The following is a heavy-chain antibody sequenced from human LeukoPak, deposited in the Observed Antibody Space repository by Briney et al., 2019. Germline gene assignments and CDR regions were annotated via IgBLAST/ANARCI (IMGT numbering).Heavy chain of an antibody. J-gene: IGHJ4*02. CDR1: GYTFTGYY. CDR2: INPNSGGT. CDR3: ARDLVVPAATPRGIGY. Sequence: GASVKVSCTASGYTFTGYYMHWVRQAPGQGLEWLGWINPNSGGTNYAQKFQGTVTMTRDTSISTAYMELSRLRPDDTAVYYCARDLVVPAATPRGIGYWGQGTLVTVSS. D-gene: IGHD2-2*01. V-gene: IGHV1-2*02.